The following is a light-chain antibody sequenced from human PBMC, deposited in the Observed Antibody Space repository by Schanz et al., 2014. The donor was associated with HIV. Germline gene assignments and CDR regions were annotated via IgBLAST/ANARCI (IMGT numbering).Light chain of an antibody. V-gene: IGLV2-11*01. CDR1: SSDVGGYNY. Sequence: QSVLTQPRSVSGSPGQSVTISCTGTSSDVGGYNYVSWYQQHPGKAPKLMIYEVTKRPSGVSNRFSGSKSGNTASLTISGLQAEDEADYYCCSYAGSSSSYVFGTGTKLTVL. J-gene: IGLJ1*01. CDR2: EVT. CDR3: CSYAGSSSSYV.